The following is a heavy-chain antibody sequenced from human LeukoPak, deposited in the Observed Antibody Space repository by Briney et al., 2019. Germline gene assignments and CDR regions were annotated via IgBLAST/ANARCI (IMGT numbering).Heavy chain of an antibody. J-gene: IGHJ4*02. CDR3: ARGGGNSYAPVDY. CDR2: INSNGNTT. Sequence: GGSLRLSCAASGFTFSTYWMHWARQVPGKGQVWVSRINSNGNTTPYADSVKGRFTISRDNAKNTLFLQMNSLRAEDTAVYYCARGGGNSYAPVDYWGQGTLVTVSS. V-gene: IGHV3-74*01. CDR1: GFTFSTYW. D-gene: IGHD5-18*01.